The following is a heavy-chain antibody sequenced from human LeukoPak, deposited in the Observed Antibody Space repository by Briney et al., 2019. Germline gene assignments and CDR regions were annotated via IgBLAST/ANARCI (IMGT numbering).Heavy chain of an antibody. CDR2: INPNSGGT. D-gene: IGHD2-21*02. V-gene: IGHV1-2*02. Sequence: ASVKVSCKASGGTFSSYAISWVRQAPGQGLEWMGWINPNSGGTNYAQKFQGRVTMTRDTSISSAYMELSRLRSDDTAVYYCARGSYCGGDCYSYWGQGTLVTVSS. CDR1: GGTFSSYA. CDR3: ARGSYCGGDCYSY. J-gene: IGHJ4*02.